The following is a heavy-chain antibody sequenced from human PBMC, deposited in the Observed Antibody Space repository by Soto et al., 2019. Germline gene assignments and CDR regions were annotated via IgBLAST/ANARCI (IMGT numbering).Heavy chain of an antibody. J-gene: IGHJ3*02. D-gene: IGHD4-17*01. Sequence: SETLSLTCTVSGGSISSYYWSWIRQPPGKGLEWIGYIYYSGSTNYNPSLKSRVTISVDTSKNQFSLKLSSVTAADTAVYYCARGGLTLSFYGDYVVGAFDIWGQGTMVTVSS. CDR2: IYYSGST. CDR3: ARGGLTLSFYGDYVVGAFDI. V-gene: IGHV4-59*01. CDR1: GGSISSYY.